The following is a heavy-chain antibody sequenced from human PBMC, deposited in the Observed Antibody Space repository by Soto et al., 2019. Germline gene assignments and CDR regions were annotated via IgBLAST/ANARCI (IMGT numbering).Heavy chain of an antibody. Sequence: VQLVQSGAEVKKPGASVKVSCKASGYTFTSYGISWVRQAPGQGLEWMGWISAYNGNTSYAQKLQGRVTMTTDTSTRTAYMELRRLRSDDTAVYYCARDGVRGTVTTGTFDYWGQGTLVTVSS. J-gene: IGHJ4*02. CDR2: ISAYNGNT. D-gene: IGHD4-17*01. CDR3: ARDGVRGTVTTGTFDY. CDR1: GYTFTSYG. V-gene: IGHV1-18*01.